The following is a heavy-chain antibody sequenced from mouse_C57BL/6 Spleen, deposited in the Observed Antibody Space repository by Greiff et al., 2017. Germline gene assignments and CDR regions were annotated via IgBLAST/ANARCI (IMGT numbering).Heavy chain of an antibody. CDR1: GYTFTSYW. CDR3: TIIYYDYDDVYYLDY. D-gene: IGHD2-4*01. Sequence: VQLQQSGTVLARPGASVKMSCKTSGYTFTSYWMHWVKQRPGQGLEWIGAIYPGNSDTSYNQKFKGKAKLTAVTSASTAYMELSSLTNANSAVYDCTIIYYDYDDVYYLDYWGQGTTLTVSS. J-gene: IGHJ2*01. V-gene: IGHV1-5*01. CDR2: IYPGNSDT.